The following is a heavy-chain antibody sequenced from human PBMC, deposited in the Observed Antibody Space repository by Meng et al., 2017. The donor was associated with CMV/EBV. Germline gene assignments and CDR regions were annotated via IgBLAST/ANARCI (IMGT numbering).Heavy chain of an antibody. Sequence: SETLSLTCTVSGGPVSSGSYYWSWIRQPPGKGLEWIGYIYYSGSTNYNPSLKSRVTISVDTSKNQFSLKLSSVTAADTAVYYCASLYCSSTSCYNDYWGQGTLVTVSS. CDR3: ASLYCSSTSCYNDY. V-gene: IGHV4-61*01. CDR2: IYYSGST. CDR1: GGPVSSGSYY. J-gene: IGHJ4*02. D-gene: IGHD2-2*02.